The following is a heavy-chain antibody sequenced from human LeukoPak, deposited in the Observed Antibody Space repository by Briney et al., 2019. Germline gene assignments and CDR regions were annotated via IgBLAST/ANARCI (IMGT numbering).Heavy chain of an antibody. J-gene: IGHJ4*02. CDR1: GGSIRSYF. V-gene: IGHV4-59*08. D-gene: IGHD3-10*01. Sequence: SETLSLTCTASGGSIRSYFWSWIRQLPGKGLEWIGHVYHIGTTNYNPSLKGRVTISIDTSNSQFSLKLNSVTAADTAVYYCERPHPLYGAGSFVFWGQGTVVAVSA. CDR2: VYHIGTT. CDR3: ERPHPLYGAGSFVF.